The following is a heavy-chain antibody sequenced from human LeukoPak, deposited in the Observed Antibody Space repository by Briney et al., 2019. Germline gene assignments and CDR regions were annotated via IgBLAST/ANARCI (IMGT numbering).Heavy chain of an antibody. CDR1: GYTFTSYD. CDR2: MNPNSGNT. J-gene: IGHJ6*03. V-gene: IGHV1-8*03. Sequence: ASVKVSCKASGYTFTSYDINWVRQATGQGLEWMGWMNPNSGNTGYAQKFQGRVTITRNTSISTAYMELSSLRSEDTAVYYCAREVDFWSGYKNYYMDVWGKGTTVTVSS. CDR3: AREVDFWSGYKNYYMDV. D-gene: IGHD3-3*01.